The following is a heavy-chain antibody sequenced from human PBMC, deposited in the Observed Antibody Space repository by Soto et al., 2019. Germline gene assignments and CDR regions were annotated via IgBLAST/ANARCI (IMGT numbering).Heavy chain of an antibody. Sequence: QVQLVESGGGLVKPGGSLKLSCAASGFTFSDYYMSWIRQAPGKGLEWVSYISSSSSYTNYADSVKGRFTISRDNAKNSLYLQMNSLRAEDTAVYYCARDGSGSYYSTNWFDPWGQGTLVTVSS. CDR2: ISSSSSYT. J-gene: IGHJ5*02. D-gene: IGHD3-10*01. CDR3: ARDGSGSYYSTNWFDP. CDR1: GFTFSDYY. V-gene: IGHV3-11*06.